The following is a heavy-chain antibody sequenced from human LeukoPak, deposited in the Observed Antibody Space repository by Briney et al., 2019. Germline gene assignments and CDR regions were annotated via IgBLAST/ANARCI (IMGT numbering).Heavy chain of an antibody. Sequence: PSQTLSLTCTVSGGSINSGDYYWSWIRQHPGKGLEWIGHIYYSGSTFYNPYLKSRLTISADNSKNQFSLKLSSVTAADTAVYYCARGYCNGATCYGFDYWGQGTLVTVSS. CDR3: ARGYCNGATCYGFDY. J-gene: IGHJ4*02. CDR1: GGSINSGDYY. CDR2: IYYSGST. D-gene: IGHD2-15*01. V-gene: IGHV4-31*03.